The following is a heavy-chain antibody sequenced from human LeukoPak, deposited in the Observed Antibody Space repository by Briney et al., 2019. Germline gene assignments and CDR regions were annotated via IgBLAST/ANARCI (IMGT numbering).Heavy chain of an antibody. CDR2: INHSGST. CDR1: GGSLSGYY. CDR3: ARGLGFYDSSGYYYSRYYYYYMDV. Sequence: PSETLSLTCAVYGGSLSGYYWSWIRQPPGKGLEWIGEINHSGSTNYNPSLKSRVTISVDTSKNQFSLKLSSVTAADTAVYYCARGLGFYDSSGYYYSRYYYYYMDVWGKGTTVTVSS. V-gene: IGHV4-34*01. D-gene: IGHD3-22*01. J-gene: IGHJ6*03.